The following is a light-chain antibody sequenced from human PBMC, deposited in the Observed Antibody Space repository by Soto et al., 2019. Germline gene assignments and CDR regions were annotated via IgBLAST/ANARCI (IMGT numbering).Light chain of an antibody. V-gene: IGKV1-39*01. J-gene: IGKJ4*01. CDR3: QQTFSPYVS. CDR1: QSISTY. CDR2: RSS. Sequence: DIQMTQSPSSLSVSIGDRVIITCRASQSISTYLNWYQYKPGKAPRLVIFRSSTLQSGVPSRFSGRGSGTDFTLTISSLQPKDFATYFCQQTFSPYVSFGGGTRVEI.